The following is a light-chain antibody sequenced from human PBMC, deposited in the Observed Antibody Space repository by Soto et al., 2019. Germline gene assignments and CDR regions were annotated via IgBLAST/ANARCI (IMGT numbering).Light chain of an antibody. CDR1: QSVSSN. V-gene: IGKV3-15*01. Sequence: EIVLTQSPGTLSLSPGERATLSCRASQSVSSNLAWYQQKPGQAPRLLIYGESTRATGIPARFSGSGSGTEFSLTISSLQSEDFAVYYCQQYNNWLTFGGGTKVDIK. CDR3: QQYNNWLT. CDR2: GES. J-gene: IGKJ4*01.